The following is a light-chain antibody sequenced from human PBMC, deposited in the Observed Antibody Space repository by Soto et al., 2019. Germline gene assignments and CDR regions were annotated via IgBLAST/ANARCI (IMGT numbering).Light chain of an antibody. CDR3: QQYGSSSIT. CDR2: GAS. Sequence: EIVMTQTQASLSVSPGQRATLSCRASQNVRSNLAWYQQKPGQAPRLLIYGASTRATGIPARFSGSGSGTDFTLTISRLEPEDFAVYYCQQYGSSSITFGHGTRLEIK. J-gene: IGKJ5*01. CDR1: QNVRSN. V-gene: IGKV3-15*01.